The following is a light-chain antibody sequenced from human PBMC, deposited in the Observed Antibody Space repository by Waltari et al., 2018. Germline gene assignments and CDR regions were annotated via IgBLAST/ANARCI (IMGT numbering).Light chain of an antibody. Sequence: DIQMTQSPSSLSASVGDRVTITCRASQSISTYLNWYQQKPGKAPKLLIYASSSLHSGVPSRLSGSGPGTDFTLTISSLPPEDFATYYCQQSYSTPLSFGGGTKVEIK. CDR2: ASS. CDR3: QQSYSTPLS. J-gene: IGKJ4*01. V-gene: IGKV1-39*01. CDR1: QSISTY.